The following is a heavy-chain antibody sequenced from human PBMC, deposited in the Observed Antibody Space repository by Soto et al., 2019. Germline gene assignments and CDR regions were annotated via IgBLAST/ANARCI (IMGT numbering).Heavy chain of an antibody. CDR3: AKGTVGSTLQPYYFHF. D-gene: IGHD6-13*01. Sequence: GGSLRLSCAVSGLTFSSYAMSWVRQGPGKGLEWVSTISGSGGSTYYADSVKGRFTISRDNSRDTLCLQMNNLRAEDTAVYYCAKGTVGSTLQPYYFHFWGQGTLVTVSS. CDR1: GLTFSSYA. J-gene: IGHJ4*02. V-gene: IGHV3-23*01. CDR2: ISGSGGST.